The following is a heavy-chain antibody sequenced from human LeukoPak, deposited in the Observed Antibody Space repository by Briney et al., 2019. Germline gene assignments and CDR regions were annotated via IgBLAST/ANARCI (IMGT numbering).Heavy chain of an antibody. Sequence: SVKASCKASGGTFSSYAISWVRQAPGQGLEWMGGIIPIFGTANYAQKFQGRVTITADKSTSTAYMELSSLRSEDTAVYYCASGPGGNDAFDIWGQGTMVTVSS. CDR1: GGTFSSYA. CDR3: ASGPGGNDAFDI. D-gene: IGHD1-14*01. CDR2: IIPIFGTA. V-gene: IGHV1-69*06. J-gene: IGHJ3*02.